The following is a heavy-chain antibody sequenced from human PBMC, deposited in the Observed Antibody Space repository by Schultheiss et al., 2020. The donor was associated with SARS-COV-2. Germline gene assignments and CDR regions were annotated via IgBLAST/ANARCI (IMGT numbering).Heavy chain of an antibody. V-gene: IGHV3-30-3*01. Sequence: GGSLRLSCAASGFTFSSYAMHWVRQAPGKGLEWVAVISYDGSNKYYADSVKGRFTISRDNSKNTLYLQMNSLRAEDTAVYYCARPTRELLYGYFDYWGQGTLVTVSS. CDR3: ARPTRELLYGYFDY. CDR1: GFTFSSYA. D-gene: IGHD2-2*02. CDR2: ISYDGSNK. J-gene: IGHJ4*02.